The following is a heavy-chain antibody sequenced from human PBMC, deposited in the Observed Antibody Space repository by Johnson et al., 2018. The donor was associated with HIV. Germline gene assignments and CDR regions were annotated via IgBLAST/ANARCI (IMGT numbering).Heavy chain of an antibody. V-gene: IGHV3-13*01. CDR1: GFTFSSYA. J-gene: IGHJ3*02. CDR2: IGTAGDT. Sequence: VQLVESGGGLVQPGGSLRLSCAASGFTFSSYAMHWVRQPTGKGLEWVSEIGTAGDTYYPGSVKGRFTISRDNSKNTLYLQMNSLRAEDTAVYYCAREGIGGGAFDIWGQGTMVTVSS. CDR3: AREGIGGGAFDI.